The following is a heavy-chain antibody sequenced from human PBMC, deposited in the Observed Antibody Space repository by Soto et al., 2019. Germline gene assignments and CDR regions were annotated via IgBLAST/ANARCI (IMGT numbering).Heavy chain of an antibody. Sequence: ASVKVSCKASGYTFTGCYMHWVRQAPGQGLEWMGWINPNSGGTNYAQKFQGRVTMTRDTSISTAYMELSRLRSDDTGVYYCARGYDFWSGYPYYFDYWGQGTLVTVSS. J-gene: IGHJ4*02. V-gene: IGHV1-2*02. D-gene: IGHD3-3*01. CDR3: ARGYDFWSGYPYYFDY. CDR1: GYTFTGCY. CDR2: INPNSGGT.